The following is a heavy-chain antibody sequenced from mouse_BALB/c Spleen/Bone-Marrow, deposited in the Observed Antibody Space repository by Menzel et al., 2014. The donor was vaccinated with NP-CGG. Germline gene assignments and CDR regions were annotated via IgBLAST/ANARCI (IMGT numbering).Heavy chain of an antibody. Sequence: EVHLVESGAELVKPGASVKLSCTASGFNIKDTYMHWVKQRPEQGLEWIGRVDPANGNTKYDPKFQGKATITADTSSNTAYLQLSRLTSDDTAVYYCARYGNYCYAMDYWGQGTSVTVSS. J-gene: IGHJ4*01. CDR2: VDPANGNT. D-gene: IGHD2-1*01. CDR1: GFNIKDTY. CDR3: ARYGNYCYAMDY. V-gene: IGHV14-3*02.